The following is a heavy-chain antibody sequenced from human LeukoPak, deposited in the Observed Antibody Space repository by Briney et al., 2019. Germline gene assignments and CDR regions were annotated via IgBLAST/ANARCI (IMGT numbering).Heavy chain of an antibody. Sequence: GSSVKVPCKASGGTFNSYTINWVRQAPGQGLEWMGGIIPIFATTNYAQKFQGRVTITADESTSTAYMELSSLRSEDTAVYYCARIETDSNGYSLGAFDIWGQGTMLTVSS. CDR1: GGTFNSYT. V-gene: IGHV1-69*01. CDR3: ARIETDSNGYSLGAFDI. CDR2: IIPIFATT. J-gene: IGHJ3*02. D-gene: IGHD3-22*01.